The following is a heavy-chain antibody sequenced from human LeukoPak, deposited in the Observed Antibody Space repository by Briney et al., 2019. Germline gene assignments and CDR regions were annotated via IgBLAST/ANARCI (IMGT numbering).Heavy chain of an antibody. CDR3: AKDRGGVYGYFGWFVS. CDR2: ISSRGDNI. D-gene: IGHD3-22*01. V-gene: IGHV3-23*01. Sequence: GGSLRSPVTALDFTLSNNAMTWFRLTPGKGPEWVSSISSRGDNIDYADSVKGRFTTSRDKFTNTLYLQMNRLVVDYAAGYYYAKDRGGVYGYFGWFVSWGQGAQVTVSS. J-gene: IGHJ5*01. CDR1: DFTLSNNA.